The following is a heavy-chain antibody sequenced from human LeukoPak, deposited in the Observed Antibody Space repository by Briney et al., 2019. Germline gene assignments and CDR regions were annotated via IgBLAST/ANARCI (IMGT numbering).Heavy chain of an antibody. CDR3: ARVATGSYDWFDP. CDR2: ISYDGSNK. V-gene: IGHV3-30-3*01. Sequence: GGSLRLSCAASGFTFSSYAMHWVRQAPGKGLEWVAVISYDGSNKYYADSVKGRFTISRDNSKNTLYPQMNSLRAEDTAVYFCARVATGSYDWFDPWGQGTLVTVSS. D-gene: IGHD3-10*01. J-gene: IGHJ5*02. CDR1: GFTFSSYA.